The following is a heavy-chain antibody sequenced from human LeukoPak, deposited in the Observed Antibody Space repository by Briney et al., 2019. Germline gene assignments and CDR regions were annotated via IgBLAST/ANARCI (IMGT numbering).Heavy chain of an antibody. CDR1: GGSISSYY. CDR3: ARSSGSTYYYGMDV. J-gene: IGHJ6*02. D-gene: IGHD2-2*01. V-gene: IGHV4-59*01. Sequence: SGTLSLTCTVSGGSISSYYWSWIRQPPGKGLEWIGYIYYSGSTNYNPSLKSRVTISVDTSKNQFSLKLSSVTAADTAVYYCARSSGSTYYYGMDVWGQGTTVTVSS. CDR2: IYYSGST.